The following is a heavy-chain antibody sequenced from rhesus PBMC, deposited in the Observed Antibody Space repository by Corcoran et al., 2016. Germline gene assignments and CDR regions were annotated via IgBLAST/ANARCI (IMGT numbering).Heavy chain of an antibody. CDR2: IYGSSGST. Sequence: QVQLQESGPGLVKPSETQSLTCAVTGSSISSNYWSWIRQPPGKGLEWIGYIYGSSGSTYYNPSLKSRVTLSTDTSKNQFSLKLSSVTAADTAVYYCALSTGVIGFEFWGQGALVTVSS. CDR3: ALSTGVIGFEF. CDR1: GSSISSNY. J-gene: IGHJ1*01. V-gene: IGHV4-147*01. D-gene: IGHD3-34*01.